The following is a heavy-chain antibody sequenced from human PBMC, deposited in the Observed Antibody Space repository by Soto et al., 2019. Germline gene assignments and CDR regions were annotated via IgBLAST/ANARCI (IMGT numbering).Heavy chain of an antibody. V-gene: IGHV1-18*01. Sequence: ASVKVSCKASGYTFTSYGISWVRQAPGQGLEWMGWISAYNGNTNYAQKLQGRVTMTTDASTSTAYMELRSLRSDDTAVYYCARGQLLWFGELSHVGFDPWGQGTLVTVSS. J-gene: IGHJ5*02. CDR1: GYTFTSYG. CDR2: ISAYNGNT. CDR3: ARGQLLWFGELSHVGFDP. D-gene: IGHD3-10*01.